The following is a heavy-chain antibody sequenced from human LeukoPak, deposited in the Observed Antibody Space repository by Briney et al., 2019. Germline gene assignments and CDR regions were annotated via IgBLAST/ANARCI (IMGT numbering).Heavy chain of an antibody. CDR1: GYTFTGYY. V-gene: IGHV1-2*02. Sequence: ASVKVSCKASGYTFTGYYMHWVRQAPGQGLEWMGWINPNSGGTNYAQKFQGRVTMTRDTSISTAYMELSRLRSDDTAVYYCARARVGYSSGWFDYWGQGTLVTVSS. J-gene: IGHJ4*02. D-gene: IGHD6-19*01. CDR2: INPNSGGT. CDR3: ARARVGYSSGWFDY.